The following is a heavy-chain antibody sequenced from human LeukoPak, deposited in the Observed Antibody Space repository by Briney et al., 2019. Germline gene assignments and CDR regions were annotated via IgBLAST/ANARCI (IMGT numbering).Heavy chain of an antibody. V-gene: IGHV3-30*02. D-gene: IGHD3-22*01. CDR3: ARVAGPYYYDSSGPFDY. CDR2: IRPDGGNK. CDR1: GFTFSDYG. J-gene: IGHJ4*02. Sequence: GGSLRLSCAAYGFTFSDYGMHWVRQAPGKGREWVTFIRPDGGNKYYADSVKGRFTISRDNSKNTQYLQMNSLRAEDTAVYYCARVAGPYYYDSSGPFDYWGQGALVTVSS.